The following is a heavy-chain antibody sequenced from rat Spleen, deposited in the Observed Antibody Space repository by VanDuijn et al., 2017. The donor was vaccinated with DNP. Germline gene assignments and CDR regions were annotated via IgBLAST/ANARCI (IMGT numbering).Heavy chain of an antibody. CDR3: TSDSLNSSSFVY. D-gene: IGHD1-2*01. J-gene: IGHJ3*01. CDR2: MWYDGDT. V-gene: IGHV2-63*01. Sequence: QVQLKESGPGLVQPSETLSLTCTVSGFSLTRYNVHWVRQPPGKGPEWMGKMWYDGDTAYNSALKSRLSISRDTSKSQVFLKMNSLQTDDTGTYYCTSDSLNSSSFVYWGQGSLVTVSS. CDR1: GFSLTRYN.